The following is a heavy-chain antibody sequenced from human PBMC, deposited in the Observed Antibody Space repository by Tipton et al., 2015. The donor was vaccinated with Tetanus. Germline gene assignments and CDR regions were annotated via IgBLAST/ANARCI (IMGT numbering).Heavy chain of an antibody. V-gene: IGHV4-59*12. CDR3: ARLRLTSIAARLGYYYYGMDV. CDR2: IHYSGST. Sequence: TLSLTCTVSGGSISSYYWSWIRQPPGKGLEWIGYIHYSGSTNYNPSLKSRVTISVDTSKNQFSLKLSSVTAADTAVYYCARLRLTSIAARLGYYYYGMDVWGQGTTVTVSS. CDR1: GGSISSYY. D-gene: IGHD6-6*01. J-gene: IGHJ6*02.